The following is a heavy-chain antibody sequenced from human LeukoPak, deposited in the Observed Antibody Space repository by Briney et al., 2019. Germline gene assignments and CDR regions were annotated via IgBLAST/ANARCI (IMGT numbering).Heavy chain of an antibody. Sequence: ASVKVSCKASGYTFTGYYMRWVRQAPGQGLEWMGWINPNTGGTKYAQEFQGRVTMTGDTSLSIVQMELRSLTADDTAMYYCATPVPGYGALDVWGQGTMVTVSS. CDR2: INPNTGGT. CDR3: ATPVPGYGALDV. D-gene: IGHD3-9*01. CDR1: GYTFTGYY. J-gene: IGHJ3*01. V-gene: IGHV1-2*02.